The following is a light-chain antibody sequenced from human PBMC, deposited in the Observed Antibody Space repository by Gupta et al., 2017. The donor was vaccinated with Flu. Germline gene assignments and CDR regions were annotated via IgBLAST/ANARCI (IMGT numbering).Light chain of an antibody. CDR2: QDS. Sequence: SYALTQPPSVSVSPGQTASITCSGDNLGDHYACWYQPKPGQSPVLVIYQDSKRPSGIPERFSGSNSGNTATLTIRGTQAVDEADYYCQAEDSSTAVVFGGGTKLTVL. J-gene: IGLJ2*01. CDR3: QAEDSSTAVV. V-gene: IGLV3-1*01. CDR1: NLGDHY.